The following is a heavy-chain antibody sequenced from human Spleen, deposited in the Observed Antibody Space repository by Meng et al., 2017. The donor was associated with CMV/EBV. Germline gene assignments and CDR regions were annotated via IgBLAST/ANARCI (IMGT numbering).Heavy chain of an antibody. J-gene: IGHJ4*02. CDR1: GDSISSSDYY. V-gene: IGHV4-39*07. Sequence: ESLKISCMVSGDSISSSDYYWGWIRQPPGKGLEWIASVYYSGTAYYNPSLKSRVTVSADTSKNRFSLKLRSVTAADTAVYYCARVLWFGELHFDNWGQGTLVTVSS. D-gene: IGHD3-10*01. CDR3: ARVLWFGELHFDN. CDR2: VYYSGTA.